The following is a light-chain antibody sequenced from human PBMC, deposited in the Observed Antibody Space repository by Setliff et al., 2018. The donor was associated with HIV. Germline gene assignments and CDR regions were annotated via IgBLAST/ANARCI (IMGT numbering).Light chain of an antibody. CDR3: MQGLDLPWT. J-gene: IGKJ1*01. CDR2: EGS. V-gene: IGKV2-29*01. Sequence: EIVLTQTPLSLSVSPGQPASLSCKSSQSLLHSDGKTYLYWYMKKSGHSPQPLIQEGSSRFSGVPDRFNGSGSGTDFTLKISRVEAEDVGIYYCMQGLDLPWTFGQGTKVDIK. CDR1: QSLLHSDGKTY.